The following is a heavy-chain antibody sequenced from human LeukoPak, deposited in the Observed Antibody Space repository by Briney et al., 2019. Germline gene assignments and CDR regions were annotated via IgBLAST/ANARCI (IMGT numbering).Heavy chain of an antibody. V-gene: IGHV3-73*01. Sequence: PGGSLKLSCAASGFTFSGSAMHWVRQASGEGLEWVGRIRSRANSYATAYAASVKGRFTISRDDSKNTAYLQMNSLKTEDTAVYYCTRLPGYWGQGTLVTVSS. J-gene: IGHJ4*02. CDR3: TRLPGY. CDR2: IRSRANSYAT. CDR1: GFTFSGSA.